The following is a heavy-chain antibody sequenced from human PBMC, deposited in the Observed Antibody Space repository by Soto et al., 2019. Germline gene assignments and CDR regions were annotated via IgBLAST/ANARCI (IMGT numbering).Heavy chain of an antibody. CDR1: GFTFNNYA. J-gene: IGHJ4*02. CDR2: ISASGYST. Sequence: EVRLLESGGALVRPGGSLTLSCTASGFTFNNYAMNWVRQAPGKGLEWVSAISASGYSTHYADTLQGRFTISRDNSXTTLYLKIQRLRAGDTAVYYCAKGSSASERDPPAYWGQGTLVTVSS. V-gene: IGHV3-23*01. D-gene: IGHD3-10*01. CDR3: AKGSSASERDPPAY.